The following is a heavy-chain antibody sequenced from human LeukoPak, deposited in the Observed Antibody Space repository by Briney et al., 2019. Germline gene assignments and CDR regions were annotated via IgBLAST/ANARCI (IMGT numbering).Heavy chain of an antibody. D-gene: IGHD3-10*01. CDR2: IYWNDDK. CDR3: AQYKDPRITMVRGVTSFWFSIDY. V-gene: IGHV2-5*01. Sequence: SGPTLVNPTQTLTLTCTFSGFSLSTSGVAVGWIRQPPGKALEWLALIYWNDDKRYSPSLKSRLTITKDTSKNQVVLTMTNMDPVDTATYCCAQYKDPRITMVRGVTSFWFSIDYWGQGTLVTVSS. J-gene: IGHJ4*02. CDR1: GFSLSTSGVA.